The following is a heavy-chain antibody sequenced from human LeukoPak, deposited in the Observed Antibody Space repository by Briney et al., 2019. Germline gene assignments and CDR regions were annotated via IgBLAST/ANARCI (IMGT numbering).Heavy chain of an antibody. CDR3: ARVLIQLWYIDY. D-gene: IGHD5-18*01. CDR1: GFTFSSYA. V-gene: IGHV3-30-3*01. CDR2: ISYDGSNK. J-gene: IGHJ4*02. Sequence: PGRSLRLSCAASGFTFSSYAMHWVRQAPGKGLEWVAVISYDGSNKYYADSVKGRFTISRDNSKNTLYLQMNSLRAEDTAVYYCARVLIQLWYIDYWGQGTLVTVSS.